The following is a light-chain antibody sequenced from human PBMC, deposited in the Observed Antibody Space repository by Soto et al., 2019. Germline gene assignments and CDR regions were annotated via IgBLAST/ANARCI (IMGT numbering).Light chain of an antibody. V-gene: IGKV1-39*01. CDR3: QQSYSSPYT. J-gene: IGKJ2*01. CDR2: GAS. Sequence: DIQMTQSPSSLSASVGDRVTMTCRASQSFDSYVNWYQQKPGKAPKLLIYGASSWQSGVPSRFSGSGSGTDFTLTISSLQPEDSATYYCQQSYSSPYTFGQGTKLEIK. CDR1: QSFDSY.